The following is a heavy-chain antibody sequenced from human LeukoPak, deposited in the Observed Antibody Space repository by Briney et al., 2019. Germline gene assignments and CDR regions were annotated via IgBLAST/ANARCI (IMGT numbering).Heavy chain of an antibody. V-gene: IGHV4-4*07. Sequence: KSSETLSLTCSVSGGSISSYYWSWIRRPPGKGLEWIGRIYTSGSTNYNPSLKSRVTVSVDTSKNQFSLKLSSVTAADTAVYYCARDGNWYFDLWGRGTLVTVSS. CDR3: ARDGNWYFDL. CDR2: IYTSGST. CDR1: GGSISSYY. J-gene: IGHJ2*01.